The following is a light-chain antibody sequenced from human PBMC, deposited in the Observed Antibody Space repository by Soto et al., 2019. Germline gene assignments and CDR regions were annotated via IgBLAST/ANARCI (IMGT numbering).Light chain of an antibody. J-gene: IGLJ1*01. CDR1: SSDVGGYNC. CDR3: CSYAGSSLHV. V-gene: IGLV2-11*01. CDR2: DVS. Sequence: QSALTQPRSVSGSPGQSVTISCTGTSSDVGGYNCVSWYQQHLGKAPKLMIYDVSKRPSGVPDRFSGSKSGNTASLTISGLQAEDEADYYCCSYAGSSLHVFGTGTKLTVL.